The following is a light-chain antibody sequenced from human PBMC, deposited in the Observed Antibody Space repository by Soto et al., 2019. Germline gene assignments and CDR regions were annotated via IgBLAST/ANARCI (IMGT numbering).Light chain of an antibody. CDR2: GAS. CDR3: QQYDTSPPLT. J-gene: IGKJ4*01. CDR1: QSVNSNY. Sequence: EIVLTQSPGTLPLSPGDRATLSCRASQSVNSNYLAWYQQKPGQAPRLLLYGASSRAIGIPDRFSGSRSGTDFTLASSRLEPEDFAVYYCQQYDTSPPLTFGGGTKVEIK. V-gene: IGKV3-20*01.